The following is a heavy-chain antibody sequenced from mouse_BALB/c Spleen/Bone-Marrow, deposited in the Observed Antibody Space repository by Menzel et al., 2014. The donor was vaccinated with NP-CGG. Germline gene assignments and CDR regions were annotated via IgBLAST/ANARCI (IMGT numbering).Heavy chain of an antibody. J-gene: IGHJ3*01. Sequence: EVKLVESGPGLVKPSQSLSLTCTVTGYSITSDYAWNWIRQFPGDKLEWMGYISYSGSTSYNPSLKSRISITRDTSKNQFFLQLNSVTTEDTATYYCAYRYAYWGQGTLVTVSA. V-gene: IGHV3-2*02. CDR3: AYRYAY. CDR2: ISYSGST. D-gene: IGHD2-14*01. CDR1: GYSITSDYA.